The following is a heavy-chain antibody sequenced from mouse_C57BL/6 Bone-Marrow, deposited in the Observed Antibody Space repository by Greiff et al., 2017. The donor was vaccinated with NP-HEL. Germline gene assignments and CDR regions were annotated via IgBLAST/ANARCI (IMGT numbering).Heavy chain of an antibody. CDR3: ARRFYYGNFYWYFDV. V-gene: IGHV5-6*01. Sequence: EVQRVESGGDLVKPGGSLKLSCAASGFTFSSYGMSWVRQTPDKRLEWVATISSGGSYTYYPDSVKGRFTISRDNAKNTLYLQMSSLKSEDTAMYYCARRFYYGNFYWYFDVWGTGTTVTVSS. CDR1: GFTFSSYG. J-gene: IGHJ1*03. D-gene: IGHD2-1*01. CDR2: ISSGGSYT.